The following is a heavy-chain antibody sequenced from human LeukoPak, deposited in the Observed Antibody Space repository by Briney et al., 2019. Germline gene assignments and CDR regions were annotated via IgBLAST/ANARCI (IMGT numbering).Heavy chain of an antibody. V-gene: IGHV4-39*07. Sequence: SETLSLTCSVSGGSISSSSYYWGWIRQLPGKGLEWIGSIYYSGSTYYNPSLKSRVTISVDTSKNQFSLKLSSVTAADTAVYYCARVRFLEWLPHLNWFDPWGQGTLVTVSS. D-gene: IGHD3-3*01. CDR2: IYYSGST. CDR3: ARVRFLEWLPHLNWFDP. CDR1: GGSISSSSYY. J-gene: IGHJ5*02.